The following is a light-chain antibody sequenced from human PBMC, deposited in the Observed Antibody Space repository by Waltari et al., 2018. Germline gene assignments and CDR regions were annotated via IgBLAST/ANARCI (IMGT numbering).Light chain of an antibody. CDR3: AAWDDSLKGVV. CDR1: SSNIGNNA. J-gene: IGLJ2*01. CDR2: YDD. V-gene: IGLV1-36*01. Sequence: QSVLTLPPSVSEAPRQRVTISCSGSSSNIGNNAVNWYQQLPGKAPKLLIYYDDLLPSGVSDRFSGSKSGTSASLAISGLQSEDEADYYCAAWDDSLKGVVFGGGTKLTVL.